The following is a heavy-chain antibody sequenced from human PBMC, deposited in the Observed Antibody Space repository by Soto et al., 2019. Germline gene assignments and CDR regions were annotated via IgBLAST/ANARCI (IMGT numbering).Heavy chain of an antibody. CDR3: ARQIYDSDTGPHFQYYFDS. J-gene: IGHJ4*02. Sequence: GESLKISCKGSGYSFAGYWITWVRQKPGKGLEWMGRIDPSDSQTYYSPSFRGHVTISVTKSITTVFLQWSSLRASDTAMYYCARQIYDSDTGPHFQYYFDSWGQGTPVTVSS. D-gene: IGHD3-22*01. CDR1: GYSFAGYW. V-gene: IGHV5-10-1*01. CDR2: IDPSDSQT.